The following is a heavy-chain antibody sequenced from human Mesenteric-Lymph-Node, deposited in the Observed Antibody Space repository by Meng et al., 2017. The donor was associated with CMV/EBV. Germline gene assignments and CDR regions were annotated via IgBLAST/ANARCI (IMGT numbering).Heavy chain of an antibody. CDR3: ARGVNYYYYGMDV. Sequence: GSLRLSCTVSGYSISNGYYWGWIRQPPGKGLEWIGYIYYSGSTNYNPSLKSRVTISVDTSKNQFSLKLSSVTAADTAVYYCARGVNYYYYGMDVWGQGTTVTVSS. CDR2: IYYSGST. J-gene: IGHJ6*02. V-gene: IGHV4-38-2*02. CDR1: GYSISNGYY. D-gene: IGHD2-21*01.